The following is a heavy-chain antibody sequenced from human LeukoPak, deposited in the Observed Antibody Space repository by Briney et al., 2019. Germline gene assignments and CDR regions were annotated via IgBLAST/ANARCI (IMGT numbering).Heavy chain of an antibody. V-gene: IGHV4-39*01. D-gene: IGHD5-12*01. J-gene: IGHJ4*02. CDR1: GGSVSSSTYY. Sequence: SETLSLTCTVSGGSVSSSTYYWAWIRQPPGKGLERIGPLYYSVNTYYNPSLKSRVTISVDTSKNQFSLKLNSVTAADTSVYYCARWNSGYDYFDSWGQETLVTVSS. CDR2: LYYSVNT. CDR3: ARWNSGYDYFDS.